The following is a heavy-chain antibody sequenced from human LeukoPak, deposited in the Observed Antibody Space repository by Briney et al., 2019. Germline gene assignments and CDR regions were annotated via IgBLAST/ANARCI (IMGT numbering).Heavy chain of an antibody. CDR2: IIPIFGTA. V-gene: IGHV1-69*13. D-gene: IGHD2-2*01. J-gene: IGHJ6*03. Sequence: WASVKVSCKASGGTFSSYAISWVRQATGQGLEWMGGIIPIFGTANYAQKFQGRVTITADESTSTAYMELSSLRSEDTAVYYCARDRNSRSEYQLLPAGFIYYYYYKDVWGKGTTVTVSS. CDR1: GGTFSSYA. CDR3: ARDRNSRSEYQLLPAGFIYYYYYKDV.